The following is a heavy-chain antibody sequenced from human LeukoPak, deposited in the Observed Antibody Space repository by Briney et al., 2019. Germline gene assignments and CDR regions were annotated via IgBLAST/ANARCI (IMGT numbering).Heavy chain of an antibody. D-gene: IGHD1-26*01. J-gene: IGHJ4*02. CDR3: ARSGIAIKWNYFDY. Sequence: GGSLRLSCEASGFSFSNYGMHWVRQAPGMGLEWVAVISYDGSNKYYADSVRGRFTISRDNSKNTLYLQMNGLRAEDTAVYYCARSGIAIKWNYFDYWGQGTLVTVSS. CDR1: GFSFSNYG. V-gene: IGHV3-30*03. CDR2: ISYDGSNK.